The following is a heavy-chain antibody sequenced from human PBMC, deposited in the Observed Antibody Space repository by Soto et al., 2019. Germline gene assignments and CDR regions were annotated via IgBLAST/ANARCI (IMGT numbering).Heavy chain of an antibody. V-gene: IGHV3-23*01. CDR3: ARDGVGTTTYFGYFDY. CDR1: GFTFSSYA. D-gene: IGHD1-26*01. Sequence: GGSLRLSCAASGFTFSSYAMSWVRQAPGKGLECVSIIGGRGGHTSYADSVKGRFTISRDNPKNMLYLQMNSLRAEDTAIYYCARDGVGTTTYFGYFDYWGLGTLVTVSS. J-gene: IGHJ4*02. CDR2: IGGRGGHT.